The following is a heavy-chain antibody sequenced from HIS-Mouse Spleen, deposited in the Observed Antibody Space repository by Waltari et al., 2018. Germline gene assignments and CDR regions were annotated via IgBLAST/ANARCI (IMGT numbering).Heavy chain of an antibody. D-gene: IGHD6-6*01. CDR3: AKDLRPAYSSSPYFDD. J-gene: IGHJ4*02. V-gene: IGHV3-9*01. CDR1: GFTFADYA. CDR2: IVWNSCSR. Sequence: EVQLVESGGGLVQPGRSLSLPCAASGFTFADYAMPWGRQAPGKGLECVSGIVWNSCSRGYADAVKGRFTISRDNAKNSLYQQMNSLRAEDTALYYCAKDLRPAYSSSPYFDDWGQGTLVTVAS.